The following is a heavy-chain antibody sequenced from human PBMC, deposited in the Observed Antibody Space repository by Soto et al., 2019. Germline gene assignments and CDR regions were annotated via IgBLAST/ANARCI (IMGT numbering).Heavy chain of an antibody. J-gene: IGHJ4*02. CDR3: AREPKQNYDSSPWNGGFDS. V-gene: IGHV4-30-4*01. D-gene: IGHD3-22*01. Sequence: QVHLQESGPGLVKPSQTLSLSCTVSGDSISSPHYYWTWIRQPPGKGLEWVGYIYYTGNNFYNPALKSRVAMSVVPSTIQFSLKLASVTDADTAVYFCAREPKQNYDSSPWNGGFDSWGPGTLVTVSS. CDR2: IYYTGNN. CDR1: GDSISSPHYY.